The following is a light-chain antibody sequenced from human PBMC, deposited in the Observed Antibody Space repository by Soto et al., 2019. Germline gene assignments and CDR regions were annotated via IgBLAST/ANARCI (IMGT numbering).Light chain of an antibody. CDR1: QSVLYTSNNTNF. CDR2: WAS. CDR3: QQYYDTPWT. J-gene: IGKJ1*01. Sequence: DIVMTQSTASLAVSLGERATINCKSSQSVLYTSNNTNFLAWFQQKPGQPPKLLLYWASTRESGVPDRFSGSGSATDFTLTISSLQAEDVAVYYCQQYYDTPWTFGQGTKVDIK. V-gene: IGKV4-1*01.